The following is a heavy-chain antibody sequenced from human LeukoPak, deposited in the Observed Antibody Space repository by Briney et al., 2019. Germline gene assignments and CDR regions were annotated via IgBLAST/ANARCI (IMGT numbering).Heavy chain of an antibody. Sequence: PSETLSLTCAVYGGSFSGYYWSWIRQPPGKGLEWIGEINHSGSTNYNPSLKSRVTISVDTSKNQFSLKLSSVTAADTAVYYCARNNWNYSYYYYMDVWGKGTTVTVSS. CDR3: ARNNWNYSYYYYMDV. CDR2: INHSGST. CDR1: GGSFSGYY. D-gene: IGHD1-7*01. V-gene: IGHV4-34*01. J-gene: IGHJ6*03.